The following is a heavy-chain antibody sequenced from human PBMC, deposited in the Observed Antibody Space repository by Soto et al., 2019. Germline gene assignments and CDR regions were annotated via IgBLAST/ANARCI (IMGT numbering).Heavy chain of an antibody. CDR3: ARHIAVSGTRGFDF. Sequence: QVHLQESGPGLTKPSGTLSLTCAVSGGSISSNWWSWVRQPPGKGLEWIGEIYHSGSTNYNPSLMNRVTMSMDKSQNHLSLNLNSVTAADTAVYYCARHIAVSGTRGFDFWGRGTLVTVSS. J-gene: IGHJ4*02. CDR1: GGSISSNW. D-gene: IGHD6-19*01. V-gene: IGHV4-4*02. CDR2: IYHSGST.